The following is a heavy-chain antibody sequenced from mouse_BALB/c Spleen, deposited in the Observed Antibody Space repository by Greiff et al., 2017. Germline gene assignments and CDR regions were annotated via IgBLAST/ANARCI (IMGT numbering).Heavy chain of an antibody. Sequence: EVQLVESGGDLVKPGGSLKLSCAASGFTFSSYGMSWVRQTPDKRLEWVATISSGGSYTYYPDSVKGRFTISRDNAKNTLYLQMSSLKSEDTAMYYCAREGTTGYAMDYWGQGTSVTVSS. J-gene: IGHJ4*01. CDR1: GFTFSSYG. CDR2: ISSGGSYT. V-gene: IGHV5-6*01. D-gene: IGHD2-14*01. CDR3: AREGTTGYAMDY.